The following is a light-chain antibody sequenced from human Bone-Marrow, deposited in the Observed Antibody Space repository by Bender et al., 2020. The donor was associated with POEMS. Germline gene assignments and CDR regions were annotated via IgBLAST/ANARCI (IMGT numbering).Light chain of an antibody. J-gene: IGLJ1*01. CDR2: QNN. V-gene: IGLV3-1*01. CDR3: QAWDSSTPV. Sequence: SYELTQPPSVSVSPGQTASITCSGDKLGDKYACWYQQKPGQSPVLVIYQNNNRPSGVPERFSGSNSGNTATLTISGTQAMDEADYYCQAWDSSTPVFGTGTKVTVL. CDR1: KLGDKY.